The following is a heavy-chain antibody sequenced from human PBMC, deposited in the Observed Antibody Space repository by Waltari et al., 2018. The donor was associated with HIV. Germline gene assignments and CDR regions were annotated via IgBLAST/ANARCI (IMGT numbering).Heavy chain of an antibody. Sequence: QVQLQQWGTGLLKSSETLSLTCAVYGGSFSDYYWSWIRQPPGKGLEAIGVIKHVGIKNAKSSLKSLFSISPDTAKNPFSLKLNSVTAADTAVYYCARGKIGWEHTGNVMDVWGQRTTVTVSS. J-gene: IGHJ6*02. V-gene: IGHV4-34*01. CDR2: IKHVGIK. CDR1: GGSFSDYY. CDR3: ARGKIGWEHTGNVMDV. D-gene: IGHD1-26*01.